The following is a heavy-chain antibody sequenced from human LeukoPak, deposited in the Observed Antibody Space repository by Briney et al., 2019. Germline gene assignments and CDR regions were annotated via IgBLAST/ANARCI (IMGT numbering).Heavy chain of an antibody. J-gene: IGHJ6*03. CDR2: IYYSGST. CDR1: GGSISSSSYY. CDR3: ARFRHDFWSGQDYYYYYYMDV. V-gene: IGHV4-39*07. Sequence: PSETLSLTCTVSGGSISSSSYYWGWIRQPPGKGLEWIGSIYYSGSTYYNPSLKSRVTISVDTSKNQFSLKLSSVTAADTAVYYCARFRHDFWSGQDYYYYYYMDVWGKGTTVTVSS. D-gene: IGHD3-3*01.